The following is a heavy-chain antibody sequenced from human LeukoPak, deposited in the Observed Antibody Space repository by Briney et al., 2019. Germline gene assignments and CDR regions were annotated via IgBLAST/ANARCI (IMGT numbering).Heavy chain of an antibody. J-gene: IGHJ4*02. CDR3: AKCSGWGIVVVPAAFDY. V-gene: IGHV3-30*18. CDR2: ISYDGSNK. Sequence: GGSLRLSCAASGFTFSSYGMHWVRQAPGKGLEWVAVISYDGSNKYYADSVKGRFTISRDNSKNTLYLQMNSLRAEDTAVYYCAKCSGWGIVVVPAAFDYWGQGTLVTVSS. D-gene: IGHD2-2*01. CDR1: GFTFSSYG.